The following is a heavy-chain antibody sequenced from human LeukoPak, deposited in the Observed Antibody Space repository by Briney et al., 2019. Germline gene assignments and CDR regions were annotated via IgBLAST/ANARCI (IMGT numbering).Heavy chain of an antibody. CDR2: IGYDGRNK. Sequence: GGFLRLSCAASGFTFSSYGIHWVRQAPGKGLEWVTFIGYDGRNKYYADSVKGRFTISRDNSKNTLYLQMNSLRAEDTAMYYCARSGYSYVKGSFDYWGQGTLVTVSS. V-gene: IGHV3-30*02. CDR1: GFTFSSYG. J-gene: IGHJ4*02. CDR3: ARSGYSYVKGSFDY. D-gene: IGHD5-18*01.